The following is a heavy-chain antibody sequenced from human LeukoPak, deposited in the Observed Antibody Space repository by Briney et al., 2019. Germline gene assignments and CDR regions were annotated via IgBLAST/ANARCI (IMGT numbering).Heavy chain of an antibody. J-gene: IGHJ4*02. V-gene: IGHV3-21*01. Sequence: GGSLRLSCAASGFTFSSYSMNWVRQAPGKGLEWVSSISSSSSYIYYAGSVKGRFTISRDNAKNSLYLQMNSLRAEDTAVYYCARFPGITMVRGAVSDYWGQGTLVTVSS. CDR3: ARFPGITMVRGAVSDY. D-gene: IGHD3-10*01. CDR1: GFTFSSYS. CDR2: ISSSSSYI.